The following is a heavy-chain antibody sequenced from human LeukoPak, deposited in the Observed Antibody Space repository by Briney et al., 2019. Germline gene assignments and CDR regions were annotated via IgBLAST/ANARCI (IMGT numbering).Heavy chain of an antibody. CDR3: ARDPGSYFYYYYGMDV. D-gene: IGHD1-26*01. Sequence: ASVTVSCKASGYTFTGYYMHWVRQPPGKGLEWMGWINSNSGGTNYAQKFQGRVTMTRDTSISTAYMELSRLRTDDTAVYYCARDPGSYFYYYYGMDVWGQGTTVTVSS. J-gene: IGHJ6*02. CDR2: INSNSGGT. CDR1: GYTFTGYY. V-gene: IGHV1-2*02.